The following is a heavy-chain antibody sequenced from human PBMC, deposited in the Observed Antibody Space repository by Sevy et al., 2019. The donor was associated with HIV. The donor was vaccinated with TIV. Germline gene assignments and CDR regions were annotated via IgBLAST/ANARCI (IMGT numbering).Heavy chain of an antibody. CDR2: IYPGDSDT. D-gene: IGHD6-19*01. J-gene: IGHJ3*02. V-gene: IGHV5-51*01. Sequence: GESLKISCKGSGYSFTSYWIGWVRQMPGKGLEWMGIIYPGDSDTRYGPSFQGQVTISADKSISTAYLQWSSLKASDTAMYYCARDRVRSSGWYYGAFDIWGQGTMVTVSS. CDR3: ARDRVRSSGWYYGAFDI. CDR1: GYSFTSYW.